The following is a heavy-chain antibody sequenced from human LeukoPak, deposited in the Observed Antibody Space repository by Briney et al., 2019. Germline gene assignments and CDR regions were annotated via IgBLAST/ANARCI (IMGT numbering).Heavy chain of an antibody. D-gene: IGHD1-26*01. J-gene: IGHJ5*02. Sequence: LESLSLTCTVSVVSTSIYYSSSSRHRPRGRLWSGLYIYYSGRNHYNPSLKSRVHISVDTSKKQFSLKLSSVTDADTAVYYCARHRKWELLKHWFDPWGQGTLVTVSS. CDR1: VVSTSIYY. CDR3: ARHRKWELLKHWFDP. V-gene: IGHV4-59*08. CDR2: IYYSGRN.